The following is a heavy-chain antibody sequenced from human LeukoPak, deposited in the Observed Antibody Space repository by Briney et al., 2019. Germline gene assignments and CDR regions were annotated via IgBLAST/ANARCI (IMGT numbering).Heavy chain of an antibody. J-gene: IGHJ6*02. CDR3: AKFRGSSGYYYYYYGMDV. CDR1: GFTFSSYA. D-gene: IGHD3-22*01. Sequence: PGGSLRLSCAASGFTFSSYAMHWVRQAPGKGLEWVAVISYDGSNKYYADSVKGRFTISRDNSKNTLYLQMNSLRAEDTAVYYCAKFRGSSGYYYYYYGMDVWGQGTTVTVSS. V-gene: IGHV3-30*01. CDR2: ISYDGSNK.